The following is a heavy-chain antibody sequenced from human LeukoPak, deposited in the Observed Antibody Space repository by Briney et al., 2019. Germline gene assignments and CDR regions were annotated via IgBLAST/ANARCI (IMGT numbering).Heavy chain of an antibody. CDR1: GFTFSSYA. V-gene: IGHV3-48*01. J-gene: IGHJ1*01. Sequence: GGSLRLSCAASGFTFSSYAMSWVRQAPGKGLEWVSYISSSSRDIYYADSVMGRFTISRDNIENTLYLQMNSLRAEDTAVYYCARDKCSGGTCYGYFQHWGQGTLVTVSS. D-gene: IGHD2-15*01. CDR3: ARDKCSGGTCYGYFQH. CDR2: ISSSSRDI.